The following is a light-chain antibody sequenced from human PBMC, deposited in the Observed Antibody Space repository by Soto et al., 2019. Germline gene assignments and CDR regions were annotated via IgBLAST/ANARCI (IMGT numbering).Light chain of an antibody. CDR1: QGVTSNH. Sequence: ENVLTQSPGTVSLSPGERATLSCRASQGVTSNHLALYQQKPGQAPRLLIYCVFNRATGIPDRFSGSGSGTDCTLTITRLEPEDSAVYFCQHYDGSPRTFGQGTKLEIK. V-gene: IGKV3-20*01. CDR2: CVF. CDR3: QHYDGSPRT. J-gene: IGKJ2*01.